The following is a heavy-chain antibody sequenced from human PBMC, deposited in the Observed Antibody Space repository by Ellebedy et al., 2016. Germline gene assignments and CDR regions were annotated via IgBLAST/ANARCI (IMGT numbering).Heavy chain of an antibody. D-gene: IGHD1-26*01. V-gene: IGHV3-23*01. CDR3: AKDHRIVGDSYDY. J-gene: IGHJ4*02. Sequence: GESLKISXAASGFTFNTYSMSWVRQAPGKGLEWVSAISGSGGSTYYADSVKGRFTISRDNSKNTLYLQMNSLRAEDTAVYYCAKDHRIVGDSYDYWGQGTLVTVSS. CDR1: GFTFNTYS. CDR2: ISGSGGST.